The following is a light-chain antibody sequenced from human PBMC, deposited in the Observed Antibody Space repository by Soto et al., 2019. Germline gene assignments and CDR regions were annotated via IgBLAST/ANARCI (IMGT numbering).Light chain of an antibody. J-gene: IGLJ1*01. CDR1: SSDVGNSNG. Sequence: QSVLTQPPSVSGSPRQSVAISCTGTSSDVGNSNGVSWYHQPPGTAPKLMIYDVNNRPSGVPDRFSGSKSGNTASLTISGLQAEDEGDYYCSSCTSSSTYVFGTGTKVTV. V-gene: IGLV2-18*02. CDR3: SSCTSSSTYV. CDR2: DVN.